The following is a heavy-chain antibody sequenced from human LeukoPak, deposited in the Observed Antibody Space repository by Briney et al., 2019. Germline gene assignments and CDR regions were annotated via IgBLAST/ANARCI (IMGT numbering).Heavy chain of an antibody. CDR1: GFTFSSYG. Sequence: PGRSLRLSCAASGFTFSSYGMHWVRQAPGKGLEWVAVIWYDGSNKYYADPVKGRFTISRDNSKNTLYLQMNSLRAEDTAVYYCAKDYGGNYFDYWGQGTLVTVSS. CDR3: AKDYGGNYFDY. D-gene: IGHD4-23*01. CDR2: IWYDGSNK. V-gene: IGHV3-33*06. J-gene: IGHJ4*02.